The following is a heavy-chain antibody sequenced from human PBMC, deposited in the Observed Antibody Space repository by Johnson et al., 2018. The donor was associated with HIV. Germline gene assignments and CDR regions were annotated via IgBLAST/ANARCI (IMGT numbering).Heavy chain of an antibody. CDR2: IRYDGSNK. V-gene: IGHV3-33*03. CDR3: AKDQWSSSWTNDALDI. CDR1: GFTFRSYP. Sequence: QVQLVESGGGVVHPGRSLRLSCAASGFTFRSYPMNWVRQAPGKGLEWVAFIRYDGSNKYYADSVKGRFTISMDNAKNSLYLQMNSLRAEDTAVYYCAKDQWSSSWTNDALDIWGQGTMVTVSS. D-gene: IGHD6-13*01. J-gene: IGHJ3*02.